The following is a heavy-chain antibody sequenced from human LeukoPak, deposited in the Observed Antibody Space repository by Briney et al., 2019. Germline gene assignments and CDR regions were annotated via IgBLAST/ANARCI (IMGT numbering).Heavy chain of an antibody. J-gene: IGHJ4*02. CDR3: ASTDTAMVSVRYFDY. CDR1: GGSFSGYY. V-gene: IGHV4-34*01. D-gene: IGHD5-18*01. CDR2: NNHSGST. Sequence: SETLSLTCAVYGGSFSGYYWSWIRQPPGKGLEWIGENNHSGSTNYNPSLKSRVTISVDTSKNQFSLKLSSVTAADTAVYYCASTDTAMVSVRYFDYWGQGTLVTVSS.